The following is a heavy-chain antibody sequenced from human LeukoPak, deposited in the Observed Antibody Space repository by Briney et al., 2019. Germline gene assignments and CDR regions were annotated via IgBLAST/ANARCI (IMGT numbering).Heavy chain of an antibody. CDR2: IYYSGST. Sequence: PSETLSLTCTVSGVSISSGGYYWRWIRQHPGKGLEWIGYIYYSGSTYYNPSLKSRVTISVDTSKNQFSLKLSSVTAADTAVYYCARADILTGYYRTSYYGMDVWGKGTTVTVSS. J-gene: IGHJ6*04. CDR1: GVSISSGGYY. V-gene: IGHV4-31*03. CDR3: ARADILTGYYRTSYYGMDV. D-gene: IGHD3-9*01.